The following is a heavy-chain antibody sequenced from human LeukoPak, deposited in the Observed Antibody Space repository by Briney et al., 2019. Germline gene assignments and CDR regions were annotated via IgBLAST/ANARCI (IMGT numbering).Heavy chain of an antibody. Sequence: GGSLRLSCAASGFTYTKHAMHWVRQAPGKGLEWVSAISGSGGSTYYADSVKGRFTISRDNSKNTLYLQMNSLKTEDTAVYYCTTITAGGYSYHLFGYWGQGTLVTVSS. CDR2: ISGSGGST. V-gene: IGHV3-23*01. J-gene: IGHJ4*02. D-gene: IGHD5-18*01. CDR3: TTITAGGYSYHLFGY. CDR1: GFTYTKHA.